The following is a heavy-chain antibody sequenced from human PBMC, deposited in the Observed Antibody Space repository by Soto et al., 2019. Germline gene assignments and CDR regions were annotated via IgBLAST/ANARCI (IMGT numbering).Heavy chain of an antibody. J-gene: IGHJ6*02. D-gene: IGHD3-22*01. Sequence: PGESLKISCKGSGYSFTSYWISWVRQMPGKGLEWMGRIDPSDSYTNYSPSFQGHVTISADKSISTAYLQWSSLKASDTAMYYCARLGTYDSSGYYLYYYYGMDVWGQGTTVTVSS. CDR1: GYSFTSYW. CDR2: IDPSDSYT. V-gene: IGHV5-10-1*01. CDR3: ARLGTYDSSGYYLYYYYGMDV.